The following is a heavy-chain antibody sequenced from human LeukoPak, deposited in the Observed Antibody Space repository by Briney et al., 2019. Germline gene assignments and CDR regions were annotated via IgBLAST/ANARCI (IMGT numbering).Heavy chain of an antibody. CDR3: AKGPSSSWQYYFDY. J-gene: IGHJ4*02. CDR1: GFTFSSYG. D-gene: IGHD6-13*01. CDR2: IWYDGSNK. V-gene: IGHV3-33*06. Sequence: PGGSLRLSCAASGFTFSSYGMHWVRQAPGEGLEWVAVIWYDGSNKYYADSVKGRFTISRDNSKNTLYLQMNSLRAEDTAVYYCAKGPSSSWQYYFDYWGQGTLVTVSS.